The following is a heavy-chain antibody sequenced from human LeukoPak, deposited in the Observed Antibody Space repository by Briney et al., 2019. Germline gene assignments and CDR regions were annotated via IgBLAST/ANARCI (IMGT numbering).Heavy chain of an antibody. CDR3: ARDIGAWSAY. D-gene: IGHD6-19*01. CDR1: GFTFSGYT. V-gene: IGHV3-7*01. CDR2: IKQDESEI. Sequence: GGSLRLSCAASGFTFSGYTMNWVRQAPGKGLEWVANIKQDESEIYYVDSVKGRFTISRDNAENSLYLQMNSLRAEDTAVYYCARDIGAWSAYWGQGTLVTVSS. J-gene: IGHJ4*02.